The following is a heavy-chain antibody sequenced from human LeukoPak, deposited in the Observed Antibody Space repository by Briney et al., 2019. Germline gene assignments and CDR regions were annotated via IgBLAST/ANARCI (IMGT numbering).Heavy chain of an antibody. J-gene: IGHJ4*02. CDR1: GFTFSNYA. V-gene: IGHV3-23*01. CDR2: ISGSGGST. CDR3: AKGSYDYVWGSYHLLFY. D-gene: IGHD3-16*02. Sequence: GGSLRLSCAASGFTFSNYAMSWVRQAPGKGLEWVSAISGSGGSTYYADSVKGRFTISRDNSKNTLYLQMNSLRAEDTAVYYCAKGSYDYVWGSYHLLFYWGQGTLVTVSS.